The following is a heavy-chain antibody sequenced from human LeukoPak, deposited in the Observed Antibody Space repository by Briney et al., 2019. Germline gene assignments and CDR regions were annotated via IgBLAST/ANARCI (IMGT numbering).Heavy chain of an antibody. CDR1: GFTFSSYA. CDR2: ISGDGRSP. J-gene: IGHJ4*02. D-gene: IGHD3-10*01. V-gene: IGHV3-23*01. CDR3: AKDEAVRGVLDY. Sequence: PGGSLRLSCAASGFTFSSYAMSWVRQAPGKGLEWVSAISGDGRSPYYADSVKGRFTISRDNSKNTLYLQMNSLRAEDTAVYYCAKDEAVRGVLDYWGQGTLVTVSS.